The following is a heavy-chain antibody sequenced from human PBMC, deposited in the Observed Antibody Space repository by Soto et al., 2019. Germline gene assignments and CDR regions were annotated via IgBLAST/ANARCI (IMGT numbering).Heavy chain of an antibody. V-gene: IGHV3-30*18. D-gene: IGHD3-10*01. J-gene: IGHJ5*02. CDR1: GFTFSDYG. CDR3: AKEVGSGTYYVSPNWFDP. Sequence: GGSLILSCVASGFTFSDYGMHWVRQAPGKGLEWVAMISYDGSNKYYADSVRGRFTISRDTHTLYLQMTSLRADDTAVYYCAKEVGSGTYYVSPNWFDPWCEGA. CDR2: ISYDGSNK.